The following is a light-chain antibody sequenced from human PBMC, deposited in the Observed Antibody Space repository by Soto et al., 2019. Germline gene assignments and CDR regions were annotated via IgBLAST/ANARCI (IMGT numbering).Light chain of an antibody. Sequence: DIQMTQSPSSLSASLGDRVTITCRASQSIGRWLAWYQQKPGKAPKLLIYDASSLESGVPSRFSGSGSGTEFTLTISSLQPDDFATYYCQQYNTYSPERTFGQGTKVDI. CDR3: QQYNTYSPERT. J-gene: IGKJ1*01. CDR2: DAS. CDR1: QSIGRW. V-gene: IGKV1-5*01.